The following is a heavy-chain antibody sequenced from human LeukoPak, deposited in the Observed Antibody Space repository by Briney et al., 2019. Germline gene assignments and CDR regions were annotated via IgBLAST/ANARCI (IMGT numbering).Heavy chain of an antibody. CDR1: GLTFSSYS. J-gene: IGHJ5*02. D-gene: IGHD2-8*02. V-gene: IGHV3-30*03. CDR2: ISYDGSNK. CDR3: ARSTAEENWFDP. Sequence: GGSLRLSCASSGLTFSSYSMNWVRQAPGKGLEWVAVISYDGSNKYYADSVKGRFTISRDNSKNTLYLQMNSLRAEDTAVYYCARSTAEENWFDPWGQGTLVTVSS.